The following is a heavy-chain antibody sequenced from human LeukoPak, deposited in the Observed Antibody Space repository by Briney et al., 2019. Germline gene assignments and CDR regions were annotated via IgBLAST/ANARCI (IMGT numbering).Heavy chain of an antibody. Sequence: RPSETLSLTCTVSGGSISSSSYYWGWIRQPPGKGLEWIGYIYYSGSTYYNPSLKSRVTISVDTSKNQFSLKLSSVTAADTAVYYCARDLLNEGNHLDYWGQGTLVTVSS. CDR1: GGSISSSSYY. CDR3: ARDLLNEGNHLDY. CDR2: IYYSGST. D-gene: IGHD4-23*01. V-gene: IGHV4-30-4*08. J-gene: IGHJ4*02.